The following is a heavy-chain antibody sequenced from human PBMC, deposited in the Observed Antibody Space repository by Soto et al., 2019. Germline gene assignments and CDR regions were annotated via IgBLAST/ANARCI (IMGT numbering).Heavy chain of an antibody. CDR1: GYTFTSYG. J-gene: IGHJ4*02. Sequence: ASVKVSCKASGYTFTSYGISWVRQAPGQGLEWMGWISAYNGNTNYAQKLQGRVTMTTDTSTNTAYMELRSLRSDDTAVYYCARDYSGSYNPPSQFDYWGQGTLVTVSS. CDR2: ISAYNGNT. CDR3: ARDYSGSYNPPSQFDY. V-gene: IGHV1-18*01. D-gene: IGHD1-26*01.